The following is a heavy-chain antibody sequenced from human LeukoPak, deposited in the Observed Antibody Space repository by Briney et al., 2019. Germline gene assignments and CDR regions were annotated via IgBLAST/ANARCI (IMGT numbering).Heavy chain of an antibody. Sequence: GGSLRLSCAASGFTFSSYSMNWVRRAPGKGLEWVSSISSSSSYIYYADSVKGRFTISRDNAKNSLYLQMNSLRAEDTAVYYCARTYYDSSVGGYALDIWGQGTMVTVSS. CDR3: ARTYYDSSVGGYALDI. J-gene: IGHJ3*02. CDR1: GFTFSSYS. CDR2: ISSSSSYI. D-gene: IGHD3-22*01. V-gene: IGHV3-21*01.